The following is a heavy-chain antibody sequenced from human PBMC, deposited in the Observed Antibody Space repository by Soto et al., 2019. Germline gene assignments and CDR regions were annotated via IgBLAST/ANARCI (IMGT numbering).Heavy chain of an antibody. Sequence: GGSLRLSCSASGFTFSSYAMHWVRQAPGKGLEYVSAISSNGGSTYYADSVKGRFTISRDNSKNTLYLQMSSLRAEDTAVYYCVKDRDTIFGVVKDYYGMDVWGQGTTVTVSS. V-gene: IGHV3-64D*08. CDR2: ISSNGGST. J-gene: IGHJ6*02. CDR3: VKDRDTIFGVVKDYYGMDV. D-gene: IGHD3-3*01. CDR1: GFTFSSYA.